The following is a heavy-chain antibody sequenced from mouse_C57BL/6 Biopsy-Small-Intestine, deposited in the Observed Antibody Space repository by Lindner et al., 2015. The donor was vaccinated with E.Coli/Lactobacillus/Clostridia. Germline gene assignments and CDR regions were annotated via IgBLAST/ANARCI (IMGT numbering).Heavy chain of an antibody. V-gene: IGHV1-9*01. CDR2: ILPGSDII. D-gene: IGHD2-1*01. CDR1: GYTFTGCW. Sequence: VQLQESGAELTKPGASVKLSCKATGYTFTGCWVEWVKQRPGHGLEWIGEILPGSDIINYNEKFKDKATFTADTSSNTAYMQLSSLTTEDSAIYYCAKWYDGGMDYWGQGTSVTVSS. J-gene: IGHJ4*01. CDR3: AKWYDGGMDY.